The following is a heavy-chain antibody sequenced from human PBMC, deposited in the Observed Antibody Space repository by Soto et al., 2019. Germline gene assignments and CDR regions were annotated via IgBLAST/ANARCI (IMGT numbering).Heavy chain of an antibody. CDR3: AKSISLLWFGELLQPFDP. Sequence: EVQLVESGGGLVQPGRSLRLSCAASGFTFDDYAMHWVRQAPGKGLEWVSGISWNSGSIGYADSVKGRFTISRDNAKNSLYLQMNSLRAEDTALYYCAKSISLLWFGELLQPFDPWGQGTLVTVSS. CDR1: GFTFDDYA. D-gene: IGHD3-10*01. CDR2: ISWNSGSI. J-gene: IGHJ5*02. V-gene: IGHV3-9*01.